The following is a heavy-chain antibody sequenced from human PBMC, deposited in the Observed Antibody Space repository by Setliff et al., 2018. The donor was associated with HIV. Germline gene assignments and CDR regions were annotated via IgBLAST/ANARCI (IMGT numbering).Heavy chain of an antibody. CDR1: GFTFNNYG. D-gene: IGHD6-6*01. CDR2: IWYDGSNK. J-gene: IGHJ6*03. CDR3: AKYSSSWSYYSYYMNV. Sequence: PGGSLRLSCAASGFTFNNYGIHWVRQAPGKGLEWVAVIWYDGSNKYYAESVKGRFTISRDNSKNTVYLQMNSLRAEDTAVYYCAKYSSSWSYYSYYMNVWGKGTTVTVSS. V-gene: IGHV3-33*06.